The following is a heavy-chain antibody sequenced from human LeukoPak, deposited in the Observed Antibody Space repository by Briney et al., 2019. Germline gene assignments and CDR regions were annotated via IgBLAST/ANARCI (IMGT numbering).Heavy chain of an antibody. CDR3: AKSVVELLYPNSLTPYYYYYMDV. D-gene: IGHD2-2*02. V-gene: IGHV3-23*01. CDR1: GFTFSSYA. CDR2: ISGSGGST. Sequence: PGGSLRLSCAASGFTFSSYAMSWVRQAPGKGLEWVSAISGSGGSTYYADSVKGRFTISRDNSKNTLYLQMNSLRAEDTAVYYCAKSVVELLYPNSLTPYYYYYMDVWGKGTTVTVSS. J-gene: IGHJ6*03.